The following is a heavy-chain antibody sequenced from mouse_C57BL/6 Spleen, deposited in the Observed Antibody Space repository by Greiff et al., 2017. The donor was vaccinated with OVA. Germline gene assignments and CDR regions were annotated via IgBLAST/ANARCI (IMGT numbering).Heavy chain of an antibody. CDR3: ARPSDSSGSCMDY. J-gene: IGHJ4*01. V-gene: IGHV1-64*01. D-gene: IGHD3-2*02. CDR2: IHPNSGST. CDR1: GYTFTSYW. Sequence: QVQLQQPGAELVKPGASVKLSCKASGYTFTSYWMHWVKQRPGQGLEWIGMIHPNSGSTNYNEKFKSKATLTVDKPSSTAYMQLSSLTSEDSAVYYCARPSDSSGSCMDYWGQGTSVTVSS.